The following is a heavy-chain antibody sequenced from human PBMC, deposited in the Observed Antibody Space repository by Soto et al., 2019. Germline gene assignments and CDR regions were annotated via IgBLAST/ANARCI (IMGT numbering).Heavy chain of an antibody. V-gene: IGHV4-38-2*02. CDR2: IYHSGST. D-gene: IGHD5-12*01. CDR1: GYSISSGYY. J-gene: IGHJ5*02. CDR3: AREQRYSGYGANNWFDP. Sequence: ETLSLTCAVSGYSISSGYYWGWIRQPPGKGLEWIGSIYHSGSTYYNPSLKSRVTISVDTSKNQFSLKLSSMTAADTAVYYCAREQRYSGYGANNWFDPWGQGTLVTAPQ.